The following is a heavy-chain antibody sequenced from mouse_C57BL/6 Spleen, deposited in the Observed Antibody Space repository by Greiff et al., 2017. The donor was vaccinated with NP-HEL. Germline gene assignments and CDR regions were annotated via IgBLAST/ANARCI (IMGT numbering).Heavy chain of an antibody. J-gene: IGHJ3*01. V-gene: IGHV1-64*01. D-gene: IGHD1-1*01. CDR2: FHPNSGST. Sequence: VQLQQPGAELVKPGASVKLSCKASGYTFTSYWMHWVKQRPGQGLEWIGMFHPNSGSTNYNEKFKSKATLTVDKSSSTAYMQLSSLTSEDSAVYYCVYYGSSYDLAWFAYWGQGTLVTVSA. CDR3: VYYGSSYDLAWFAY. CDR1: GYTFTSYW.